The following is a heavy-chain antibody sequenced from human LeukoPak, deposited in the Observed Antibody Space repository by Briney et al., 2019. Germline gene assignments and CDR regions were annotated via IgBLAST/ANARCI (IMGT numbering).Heavy chain of an antibody. CDR1: GFTFSTYG. CDR3: AKGYRYCSGGSCYYFDY. CDR2: IRYDGNNK. Sequence: PGGSLRLSCAVSGFTFSTYGMHWVRQAPGKGLEWVSFIRYDGNNKYYGDSVKGRFTISRDNSKNTLYLQMNSLRAEDTAVYYCAKGYRYCSGGSCYYFDYWGQGTLVTVSS. J-gene: IGHJ4*02. D-gene: IGHD2-15*01. V-gene: IGHV3-30*02.